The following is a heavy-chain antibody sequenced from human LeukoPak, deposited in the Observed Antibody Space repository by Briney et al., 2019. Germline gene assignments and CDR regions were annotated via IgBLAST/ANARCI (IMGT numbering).Heavy chain of an antibody. Sequence: GGSLRLSCAASGFSFSSFAMIWVRQAPGKGLEWVSVIGSDSGGIVYADSVKGRFTISRDNSNNTLYLQMNSLRADDTAVYYCAKYRTTNAPPRNFDYWGQGTLVTVSS. CDR3: AKYRTTNAPPRNFDY. CDR1: GFSFSSFA. CDR2: IGSDSGGI. V-gene: IGHV3-23*01. J-gene: IGHJ4*02. D-gene: IGHD1-14*01.